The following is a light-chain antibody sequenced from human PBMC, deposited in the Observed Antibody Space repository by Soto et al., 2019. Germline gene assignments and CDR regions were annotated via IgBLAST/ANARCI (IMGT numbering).Light chain of an antibody. CDR2: DAS. CDR3: QQYNYWPKT. CDR1: QSVSTN. V-gene: IGKV3-15*01. Sequence: EIVMTQSPATLSVSPGERATLSCRASQSVSTNLAWYQQRPGQAPRLLIYDASTRATGIPARFSGSGSGTESTLTISSLQSEDFAVYYCQQYNYWPKTFGQGTRVDIK. J-gene: IGKJ1*01.